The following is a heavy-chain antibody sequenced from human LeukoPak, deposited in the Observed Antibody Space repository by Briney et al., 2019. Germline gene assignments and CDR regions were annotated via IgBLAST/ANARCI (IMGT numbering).Heavy chain of an antibody. CDR3: ARVEIAVAGNIFAY. CDR2: ISSSRCYI. V-gene: IGHV3-21*01. J-gene: IGHJ4*02. Sequence: GGSLSLSCVASGFTFNRHSMNWVRHAPGKGLECVSSISSSRCYIYSADSVKGRFSISRDNAKNSLYLQINSLRAEDTAVYYCARVEIAVAGNIFAYWGQGTLVTVSS. CDR1: GFTFNRHS. D-gene: IGHD6-19*01.